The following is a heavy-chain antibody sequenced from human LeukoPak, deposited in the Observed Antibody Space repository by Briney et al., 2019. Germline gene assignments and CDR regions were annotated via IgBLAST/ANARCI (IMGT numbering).Heavy chain of an antibody. CDR1: GYTFTSYA. Sequence: ASVKVSCKASGYTFTSYAIHWVRQAPGQMFEWMGWINSANGDTKYSQKFQGRVTITRDTSASTAYMEMSSLRSEDTAIYYCATRPGIAVAGLDFWGQGTLVTVSS. J-gene: IGHJ4*02. D-gene: IGHD6-19*01. CDR2: INSANGDT. CDR3: ATRPGIAVAGLDF. V-gene: IGHV1-3*01.